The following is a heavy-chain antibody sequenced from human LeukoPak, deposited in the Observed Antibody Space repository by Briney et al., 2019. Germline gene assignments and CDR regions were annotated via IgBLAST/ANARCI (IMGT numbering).Heavy chain of an antibody. CDR3: AREYTDSSSPNWFDP. D-gene: IGHD6-6*01. J-gene: IGHJ5*02. CDR1: GYTFTRYG. CDR2: ISAYNGNT. Sequence: ASVKVSCKASGYTFTRYGISWVRQAPGQGLEWMGWISAYNGNTNYTQKIQGRVTMTTDTSTSTAYMELRSLRSDDTAVYYCAREYTDSSSPNWFDPWGQGTLVTVSS. V-gene: IGHV1-18*01.